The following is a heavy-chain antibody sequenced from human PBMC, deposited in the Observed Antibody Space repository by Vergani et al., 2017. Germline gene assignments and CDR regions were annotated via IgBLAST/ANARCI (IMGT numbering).Heavy chain of an antibody. CDR1: GGSISSSNW. J-gene: IGHJ3*02. Sequence: QVQLQESGPGLVKPSGTLSLTCAVSGGSISSSNWWSWVRQPPGKGLEWIGEIYHSGSTNYNPSLKSRVTISVDKSKNQFSLKLSSVTAADTAVYYCARDRGTRTYSSSWRDAFDIWGQGTMVTVSS. CDR3: ARDRGTRTYSSSWRDAFDI. V-gene: IGHV4-4*02. CDR2: IYHSGST. D-gene: IGHD6-13*01.